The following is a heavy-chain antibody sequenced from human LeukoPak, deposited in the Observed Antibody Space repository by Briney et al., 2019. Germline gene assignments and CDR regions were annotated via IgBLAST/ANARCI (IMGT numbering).Heavy chain of an antibody. D-gene: IGHD1-26*01. Sequence: GASVKVFCKASGGTFSSYAISWVRQAPGQGVEWMGKIIPILGIANYAQKFQGRVTITADKSTSTAYMELSSLRSEDTAVYYCARDASGHYYFDYWGQGTLVTVSS. CDR1: GGTFSSYA. J-gene: IGHJ4*02. V-gene: IGHV1-69*04. CDR2: IIPILGIA. CDR3: ARDASGHYYFDY.